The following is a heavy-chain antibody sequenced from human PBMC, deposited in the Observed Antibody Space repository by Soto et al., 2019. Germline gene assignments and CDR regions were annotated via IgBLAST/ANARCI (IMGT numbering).Heavy chain of an antibody. D-gene: IGHD5-18*01. CDR2: INHSGST. J-gene: IGHJ4*02. CDR1: GGSFSGYY. V-gene: IGHV4-34*01. CDR3: ARGGRGYSYGSFDY. Sequence: SETLSLTCAVYGGSFSGYYWSWIRQPPGKGLEWIGEINHSGSTNYNPSLKSRVTISVDTSKSQFSLKLSSVTAADTAVYYCARGGRGYSYGSFDYWGQGTLVTVSS.